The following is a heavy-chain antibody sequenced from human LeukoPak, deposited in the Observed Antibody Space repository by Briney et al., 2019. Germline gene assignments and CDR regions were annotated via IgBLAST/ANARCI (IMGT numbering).Heavy chain of an antibody. J-gene: IGHJ4*02. CDR3: ARGAYGGNFFPGY. CDR1: GFTFSSYS. Sequence: GGSLRLSCAASGFTFSSYSMNWVRQAPGKGLGWVSSISSSSSYIYYADSVKGRFTISRDNAKNSLFLQMNSLRAEDTAVYYCARGAYGGNFFPGYWGQGTLVTVSS. D-gene: IGHD4-17*01. CDR2: ISSSSSYI. V-gene: IGHV3-21*01.